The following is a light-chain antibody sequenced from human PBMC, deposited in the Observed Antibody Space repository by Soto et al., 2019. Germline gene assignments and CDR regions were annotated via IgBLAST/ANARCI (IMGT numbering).Light chain of an antibody. J-gene: IGKJ1*01. Sequence: DIQMTQSPSTLSASVGDRVTITCRASQSISSWLAWYQQKPGKAPKLLIYKASSLESGVPSRFSGSGSGTEFTLTIRSLQPDDFATYYCQQYNSYPWTFGQGTKVEI. V-gene: IGKV1-5*03. CDR3: QQYNSYPWT. CDR1: QSISSW. CDR2: KAS.